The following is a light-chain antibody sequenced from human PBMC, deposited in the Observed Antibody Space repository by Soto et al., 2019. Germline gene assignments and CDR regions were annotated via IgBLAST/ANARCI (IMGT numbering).Light chain of an antibody. CDR2: AAS. V-gene: IGKV1-12*01. CDR3: QQANSFPFT. CDR1: QGISSW. J-gene: IGKJ3*01. Sequence: DIQMTQSPSSVSASVGDIVTITCRASQGISSWLAWYQQKPGKAPKLLIYAASSLQSGVPSRFSGSGSGTEFSITTSSLQAEDFANYYGQQANSFPFTGGPGTKVDIK.